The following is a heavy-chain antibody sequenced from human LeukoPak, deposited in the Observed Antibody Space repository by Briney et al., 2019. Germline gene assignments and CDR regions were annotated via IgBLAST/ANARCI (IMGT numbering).Heavy chain of an antibody. Sequence: AASVKVSCKASGYTFTGYYMHWVRQAPGQGLEWMGWINPNSGGTNYAQKFQGRVTMTRDTSISTAYMELGRLRSDDTAVYYCARDAGAYDTNWFDPWGQGTLVTVSS. J-gene: IGHJ5*02. CDR2: INPNSGGT. CDR1: GYTFTGYY. V-gene: IGHV1-2*02. CDR3: ARDAGAYDTNWFDP. D-gene: IGHD3-22*01.